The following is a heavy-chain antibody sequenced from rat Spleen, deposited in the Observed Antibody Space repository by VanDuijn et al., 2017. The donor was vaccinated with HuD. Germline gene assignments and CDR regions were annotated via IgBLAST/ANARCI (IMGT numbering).Heavy chain of an antibody. V-gene: IGHV5-29*01. CDR1: GFTFNNYG. Sequence: EVQLVESGGGLVQPGRSLRLSCAASGFTFNNYGMAWVRQAPTKGLEWVATISYDDSRTYYRDSVKGRFTISRDNAKSTLYLQMDSLRSEHTATYYCATSPYYWYFDFWGPGTMVTVSS. J-gene: IGHJ1*01. CDR2: ISYDDSRT. CDR3: ATSPYYWYFDF. D-gene: IGHD1-12*01.